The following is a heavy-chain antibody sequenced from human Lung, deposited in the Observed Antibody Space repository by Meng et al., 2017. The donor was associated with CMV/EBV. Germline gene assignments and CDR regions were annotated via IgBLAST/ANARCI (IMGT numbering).Heavy chain of an antibody. V-gene: IGHV4-59*01. CDR1: GGSINNYY. J-gene: IGHJ4*02. D-gene: IGHD2-2*01. Sequence: SETLSLTCTVSGGSINNYYWGWIRQPPGKGLEWIGYIYYSGSTNYNPSLKSRVTISVDTSKNQFSLKLSSVTAADTAVYFCARIYCSSTSCYNDYWGQGTLVTVSS. CDR3: ARIYCSSTSCYNDY. CDR2: IYYSGST.